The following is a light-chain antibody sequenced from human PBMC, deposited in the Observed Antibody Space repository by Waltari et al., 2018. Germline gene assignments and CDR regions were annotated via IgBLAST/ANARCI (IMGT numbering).Light chain of an antibody. J-gene: IGLJ3*02. CDR3: QTWSTGIRV. CDR1: SGHRNSA. Sequence: QLVLTQSPSASASLGASVKLTCTLSSGHRNSAIARHQQQTEKGPRDLMKLNSDGTHNQGDGLPGRFSGSSSVAWLYLTISSLQSEDEADYYCQTWSTGIRVFGGGTKLTVL. V-gene: IGLV4-69*01. CDR2: LNSDGTH.